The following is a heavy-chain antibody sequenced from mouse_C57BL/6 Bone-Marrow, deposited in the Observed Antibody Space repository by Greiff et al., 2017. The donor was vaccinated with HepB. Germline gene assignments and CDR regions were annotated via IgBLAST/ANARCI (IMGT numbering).Heavy chain of an antibody. CDR3: ARGLWLRRYYFDD. CDR1: GYTFTSYG. V-gene: IGHV1-81*01. Sequence: QVQLQQSGAELARPGASVKLSCKASGYTFTSYGMSWVKQRTGQGLEWIGEIYPRSGNTYYNEQFKGKATLTADKSSSTAYMELRSLTSEDSAVYFCARGLWLRRYYFDDWGQGTTLTVSS. D-gene: IGHD2-2*01. J-gene: IGHJ2*01. CDR2: IYPRSGNT.